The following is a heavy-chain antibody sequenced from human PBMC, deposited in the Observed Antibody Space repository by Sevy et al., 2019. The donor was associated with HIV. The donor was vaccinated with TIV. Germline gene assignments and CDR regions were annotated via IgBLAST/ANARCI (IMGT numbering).Heavy chain of an antibody. D-gene: IGHD3-3*02. CDR2: ISANGENT. Sequence: GGSLRLSCAASEFTFSSHAVSWVRQAPGKGLEWVSAISANGENTQYADSVRGRFTISRDNFKNTLYLHMSTLRAEDTALYYCARDGRGISALDIWGQGTMVTVSS. CDR1: EFTFSSHA. V-gene: IGHV3-23*01. J-gene: IGHJ3*02. CDR3: ARDGRGISALDI.